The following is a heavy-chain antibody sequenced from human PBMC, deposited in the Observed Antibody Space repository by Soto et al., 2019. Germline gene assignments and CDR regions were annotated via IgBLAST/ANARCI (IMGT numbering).Heavy chain of an antibody. CDR1: GFTFDEYG. CDR2: ISWNSGTI. CDR3: AKSTGGTANGMDV. D-gene: IGHD2-8*02. J-gene: IGHJ6*02. Sequence: EVQLVESGGGLAQPGRSLRLSCGASGFTFDEYGMHWVRQAPGKGLEWVSGISWNSGTIGYADSVKGRFTISRDNAKNSPYLQMSSLRAEDTALYYCAKSTGGTANGMDVWGQGTTVTVSS. V-gene: IGHV3-9*01.